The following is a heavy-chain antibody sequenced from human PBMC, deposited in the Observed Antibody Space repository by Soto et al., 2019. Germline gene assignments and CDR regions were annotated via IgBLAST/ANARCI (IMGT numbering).Heavy chain of an antibody. CDR3: ASASDFWSGQGSLGYFDY. D-gene: IGHD3-3*01. J-gene: IGHJ4*02. CDR2: IYYGGST. Sequence: QVQLQESGPGLVKPSQTLSLTCTVSGGSISSGGYYWSWIRQHPGKGLEWIGNIYYGGSTYYNPSLKSRVTMTVDTSKNQFPLKLSSVTAADTAVYYCASASDFWSGQGSLGYFDYWGQGTLVTVSS. V-gene: IGHV4-31*03. CDR1: GGSISSGGYY.